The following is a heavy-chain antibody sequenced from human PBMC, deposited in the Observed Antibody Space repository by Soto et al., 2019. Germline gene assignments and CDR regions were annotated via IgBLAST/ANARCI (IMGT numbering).Heavy chain of an antibody. CDR2: IYYSGST. CDR1: GGSISSYY. J-gene: IGHJ4*02. Sequence: PSGTLTLTCTVSGGSISSYYWSWIRQPPGKGLEWIGYIYYSGSTNYNPSLKSRVTISVDTSKNQFSLKLSSVTAADTAVYYCARDRGWGYGDYVLPLWAQGTLVTVSS. V-gene: IGHV4-59*01. D-gene: IGHD4-17*01. CDR3: ARDRGWGYGDYVLPL.